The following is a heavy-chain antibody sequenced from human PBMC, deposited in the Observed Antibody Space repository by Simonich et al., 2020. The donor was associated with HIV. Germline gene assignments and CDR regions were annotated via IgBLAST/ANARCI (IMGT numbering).Heavy chain of an antibody. Sequence: QVQLQQWGAGLLKPSETLSLTCAVYGGSFSSYYWSWIRQPPGKGLEWIGEINHSGNTTYNPSLKSRVTKSVDTSKNQFSLKLNSVTAADTAVYYCATQSMIVVAGDDDAFDIWGQGTMVTVSS. V-gene: IGHV4-34*01. CDR1: GGSFSSYY. CDR2: INHSGNT. J-gene: IGHJ3*02. CDR3: ATQSMIVVAGDDDAFDI. D-gene: IGHD3-22*01.